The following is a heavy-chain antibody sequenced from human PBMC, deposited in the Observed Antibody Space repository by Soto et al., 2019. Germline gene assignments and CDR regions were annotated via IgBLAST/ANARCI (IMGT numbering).Heavy chain of an antibody. CDR1: GFTFSSYG. V-gene: IGHV3-33*01. Sequence: PGGSLRLSCAASGFTFSSYGMHWGRQAPGKGLEWVAVIWYDGSNKYYADSVKGRFTISRDNSKNTLYLQMNSLRAEDTAVYYCARISSSSGGVYYFDYWGQGTLVTVSS. CDR2: IWYDGSNK. J-gene: IGHJ4*02. CDR3: ARISSSSGGVYYFDY. D-gene: IGHD6-6*01.